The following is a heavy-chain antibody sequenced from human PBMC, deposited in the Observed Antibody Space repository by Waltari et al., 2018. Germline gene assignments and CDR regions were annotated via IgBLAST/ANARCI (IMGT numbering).Heavy chain of an antibody. CDR2: ISGSGGST. Sequence: EVQLLESGGGVVQPGGSLRLSCAASGFTFSSYAMSWVRQAPGRGLEWCSAISGSGGSTYYADSVKGRFTISRDNSKNTLYLQMNSLRAEDTAVYYCAKAWGRYYGSGSYYKNYWGQGTLVTVSS. CDR1: GFTFSSYA. V-gene: IGHV3-23*01. CDR3: AKAWGRYYGSGSYYKNY. D-gene: IGHD3-10*01. J-gene: IGHJ4*02.